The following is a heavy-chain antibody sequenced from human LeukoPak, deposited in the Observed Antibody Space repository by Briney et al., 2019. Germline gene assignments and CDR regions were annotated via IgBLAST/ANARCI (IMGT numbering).Heavy chain of an antibody. V-gene: IGHV2-5*01. J-gene: IGHJ2*01. CDR1: GFSLSPSGVG. CDR2: IYWNDDK. Sequence: ESGPTLVNPTQTLALTCTFSGFSLSPSGVGVGWIRQPPGKALEWLALIYWNDDKRYSPSLKSRLSITKDTSKNQVVLTMTNMDPVDTATYYCAHRRPEMATILGLGYFDLWGRGTRVTVSS. CDR3: AHRRPEMATILGLGYFDL. D-gene: IGHD5-24*01.